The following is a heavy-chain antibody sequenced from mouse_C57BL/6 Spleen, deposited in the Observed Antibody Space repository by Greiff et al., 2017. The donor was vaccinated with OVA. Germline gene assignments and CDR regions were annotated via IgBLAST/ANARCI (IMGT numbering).Heavy chain of an antibody. D-gene: IGHD2-1*01. V-gene: IGHV1-76*01. CDR1: GYTFTDYY. CDR3: GRDGNYVGFAY. J-gene: IGHJ3*01. Sequence: QVQLQQSGAELVRPGASVKLSCKASGYTFTDYYINWVKQRPGQGLEWIARIYPGSGNTYYNEKFKGKATLTAEKSSSTAYMQLSSLTSEDSAFYFYGRDGNYVGFAYWGQGTLVTVSA. CDR2: IYPGSGNT.